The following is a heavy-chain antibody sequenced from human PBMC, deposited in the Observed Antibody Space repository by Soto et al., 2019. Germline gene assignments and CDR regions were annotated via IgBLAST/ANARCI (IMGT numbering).Heavy chain of an antibody. CDR3: ARGQRIGIITAWFDY. CDR1: VGSFSGYY. J-gene: IGHJ4*02. Sequence: PSETLSLTCAVYVGSFSGYYWSWIRQPPGKGLEWIGEINHSGSTNYNPSLKSRVTMSVDTSKNQFSLKLTSVTAADTAVYYCARGQRIGIITAWFDYWGQGNMVTVSS. D-gene: IGHD3-22*01. CDR2: INHSGST. V-gene: IGHV4-34*01.